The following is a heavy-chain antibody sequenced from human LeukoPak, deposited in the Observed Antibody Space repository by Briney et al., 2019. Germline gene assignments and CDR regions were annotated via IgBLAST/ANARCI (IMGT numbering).Heavy chain of an antibody. CDR3: ARYGSSGWPYFDY. J-gene: IGHJ4*02. CDR2: IYPGDPDS. CDR1: GYSSTNYW. Sequence: GESLKISCKGSGYSSTNYWIGWVRQMPGKGLEWMGIIYPGDPDSRYSPSFQGQVTMSADKSTTTAYLQWSSLKTSDTAMYYCARYGSSGWPYFDYWGQGTLVTVSS. V-gene: IGHV5-51*01. D-gene: IGHD6-19*01.